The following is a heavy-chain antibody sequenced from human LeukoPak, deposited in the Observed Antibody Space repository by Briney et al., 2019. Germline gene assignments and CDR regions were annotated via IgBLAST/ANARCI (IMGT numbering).Heavy chain of an antibody. CDR3: GRRTSYDTLTGYIYWYFDL. J-gene: IGHJ2*01. CDR2: INYSGST. D-gene: IGHD3-9*01. CDR1: GGSISSYY. Sequence: SETLSLTRTVSGGSISSYYWSWIRQPPGKGLEWIGYINYSGSTDHNPSLKSRVTMSVDTSKNQFSLKLSSVTAADTAVYFCGRRTSYDTLTGYIYWYFDLWGRGTLVTVSS. V-gene: IGHV4-59*01.